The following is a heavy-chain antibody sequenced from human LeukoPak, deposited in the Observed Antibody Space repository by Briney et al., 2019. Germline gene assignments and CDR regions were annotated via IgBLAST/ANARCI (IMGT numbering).Heavy chain of an antibody. V-gene: IGHV3-33*06. CDR3: AKSTYYYDSSGYYVYAEYFQH. CDR2: IWYDGSNK. CDR1: GFTFSSYG. D-gene: IGHD3-22*01. J-gene: IGHJ1*01. Sequence: GGSLRLSCAASGFTFSSYGMHWVRQAPGKGLEWVAVIWYDGSNKYYADSVKGRFTISRDNSKNTLYLQMNSLRAEDTAVYYCAKSTYYYDSSGYYVYAEYFQHWGQGTLVTVSS.